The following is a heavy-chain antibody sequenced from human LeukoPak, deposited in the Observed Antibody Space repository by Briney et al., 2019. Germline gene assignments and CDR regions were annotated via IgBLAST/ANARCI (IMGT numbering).Heavy chain of an antibody. Sequence: PSETLSLTCTVSGGSISSGSYCWSWIRQPAGKGLEWIGHIHTSGNTNYNSSLKSRVTISVDTSKNQFSLKLSSVTAADTAVYYCARDRGSSSWYDAFDIWGQGTMVTVSS. D-gene: IGHD6-13*01. CDR1: GGSISSGSYC. CDR2: IHTSGNT. CDR3: ARDRGSSSWYDAFDI. V-gene: IGHV4-61*09. J-gene: IGHJ3*02.